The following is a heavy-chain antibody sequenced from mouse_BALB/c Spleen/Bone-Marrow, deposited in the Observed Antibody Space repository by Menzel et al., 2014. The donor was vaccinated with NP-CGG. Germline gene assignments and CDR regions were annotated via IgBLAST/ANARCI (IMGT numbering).Heavy chain of an antibody. D-gene: IGHD2-4*01. V-gene: IGHV1-80*01. CDR3: ASVYDYGRGYAMDY. J-gene: IGHJ4*01. CDR2: IYPGDGET. Sequence: QVQLQQSGAELVRPGSSVKISCKASGYAFSNYGMNWVKQRPGQGLEWLGQIYPGDGETNYNGEFEGRVTLTADKSSSTAYMQVSSLTSEDSAVYFCASVYDYGRGYAMDYWGQGTSVTVSS. CDR1: GYAFSNYG.